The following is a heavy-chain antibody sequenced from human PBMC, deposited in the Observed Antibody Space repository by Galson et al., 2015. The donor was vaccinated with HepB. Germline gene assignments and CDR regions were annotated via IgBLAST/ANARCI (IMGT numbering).Heavy chain of an antibody. CDR3: TRGYYTDISGYYYLAYFQH. D-gene: IGHD3-22*01. V-gene: IGHV3-49*03. CDR1: GFTFGDYA. J-gene: IGHJ1*01. Sequence: SLRLSCAASGFTFGDYAMSWFRQAPGKGLEWVGFIRSKAYGGTTEYAAPVKGRFTISRDDSKSIAYLQMNSLKTEDTAVYYCTRGYYTDISGYYYLAYFQHWGQGTLVTVSS. CDR2: IRSKAYGGTT.